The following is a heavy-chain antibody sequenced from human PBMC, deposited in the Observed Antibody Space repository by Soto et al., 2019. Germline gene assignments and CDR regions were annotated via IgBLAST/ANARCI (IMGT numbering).Heavy chain of an antibody. CDR1: GFSFTTSEMR. V-gene: IGHV2-70*04. CDR2: IDWDDDK. CDR3: AHIEVSGSAFDI. D-gene: IGHD2-15*01. Sequence: SGPTLVNPTQTLTLTCIFSGFSFTTSEMRVGWIRQPPGKALEWLARIDWDDDKFYSTSLKTRLTISKDTSKNLVVLTMTNMDPVDTATYYCAHIEVSGSAFDIWGQGTMVTVSS. J-gene: IGHJ3*02.